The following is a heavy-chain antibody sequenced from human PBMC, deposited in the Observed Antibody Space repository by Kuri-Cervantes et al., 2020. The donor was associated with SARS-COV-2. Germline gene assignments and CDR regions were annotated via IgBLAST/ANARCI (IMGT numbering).Heavy chain of an antibody. Sequence: SQTLSLTCAVSGYSISSGYYWGWIRQPPGKGLEWIGSIYHSGSTYYNPSLKSRVTISVDTSKNQFSLKLSSVTAADTAVYYCARRSYYDFFTGYYIPFYMDVWGKETTVTVSS. J-gene: IGHJ6*03. V-gene: IGHV4-38-2*01. CDR1: GYSISSGYY. CDR2: IYHSGST. CDR3: ARRSYYDFFTGYYIPFYMDV. D-gene: IGHD3-9*01.